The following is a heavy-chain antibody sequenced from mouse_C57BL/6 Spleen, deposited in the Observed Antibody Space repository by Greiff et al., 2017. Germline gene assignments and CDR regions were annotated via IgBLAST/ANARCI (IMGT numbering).Heavy chain of an antibody. CDR2: IDPSDSYT. J-gene: IGHJ4*01. CDR3: ARLGPYAMDY. CDR1: GYTFTSYW. Sequence: VQLQQPGAELVMPGASVKLSCKASGYTFTSYWMHWVKQRPGQGLEWSGEIDPSDSYTNYNQKFKGKSTLTVDKSSSTAYMQLSSLTSEDSAVFYCARLGPYAMDYWGQGTSVTVSS. V-gene: IGHV1-69*01.